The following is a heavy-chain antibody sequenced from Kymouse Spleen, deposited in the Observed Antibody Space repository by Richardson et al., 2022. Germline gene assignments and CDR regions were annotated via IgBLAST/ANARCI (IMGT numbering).Heavy chain of an antibody. D-gene: IGHD2-8*01. J-gene: IGHJ4*02. CDR1: GYTFTSYA. Sequence: QVQLVQSGAEVKKPGASVKVSCKASGYTFTSYAMHWVRQAPGQRLEWMGWINAGNGNTKYSQKFQGRVTITRDTSASTAYMELSSLRSEDTAVYYCARDKYCTNGVSL*LLGPGNPGHRLL. CDR3: ARDKYCTNGVSL*L. V-gene: IGHV1-3*01. CDR2: INAGNGNT.